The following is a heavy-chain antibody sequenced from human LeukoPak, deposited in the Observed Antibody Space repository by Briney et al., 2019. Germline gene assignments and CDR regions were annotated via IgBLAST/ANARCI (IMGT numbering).Heavy chain of an antibody. CDR1: GFPFSASA. CDR2: ILSTGTT. CDR3: ATVKYDYGDPVGWFDP. Sequence: GGSLRLSCVASGFPFSASAMTWVRQAPGKGLEWVSHILSTGTTYYADSVRGRFTISRDNSKNTLYLLMTSLRADDTAVYYCATVKYDYGDPVGWFDPWGQGTLVTVSS. D-gene: IGHD4-17*01. V-gene: IGHV3-23*01. J-gene: IGHJ5*02.